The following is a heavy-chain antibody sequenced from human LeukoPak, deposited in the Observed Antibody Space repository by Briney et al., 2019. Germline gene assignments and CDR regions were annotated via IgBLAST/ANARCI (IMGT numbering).Heavy chain of an antibody. V-gene: IGHV3-66*04. J-gene: IGHJ4*02. CDR3: ARRGHGYGSPFDY. D-gene: IGHD5-18*01. CDR2: IYPNGNT. Sequence: GGSLRLSCAASGFTVSSNYMNWVRQAPGKGLEWVSMIYPNGNTFYTDSVKGRFTISRDNSKNTLDLQMSRLRAEDTAIYYCARRGHGYGSPFDYWGQGTLVTVSS. CDR1: GFTVSSNY.